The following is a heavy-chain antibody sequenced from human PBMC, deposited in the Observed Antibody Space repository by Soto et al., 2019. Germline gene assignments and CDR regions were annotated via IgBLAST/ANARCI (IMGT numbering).Heavy chain of an antibody. V-gene: IGHV3-74*01. CDR2: ISSDGTST. D-gene: IGHD2-2*01. CDR3: ARVPNCDSSSCYSYFDF. J-gene: IGHJ4*02. Sequence: EMQLVESGGGLVQPGGSLRLSCAASGFTFSNYWMHWVRQAPGKGPVWVSRISSDGTSTTYADSVKGRFTISRDNAKTTLYLQLNSLRAEDTAVYYCARVPNCDSSSCYSYFDFWGQGALVTVSS. CDR1: GFTFSNYW.